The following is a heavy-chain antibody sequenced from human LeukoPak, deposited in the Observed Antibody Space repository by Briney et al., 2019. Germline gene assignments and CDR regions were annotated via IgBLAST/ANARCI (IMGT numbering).Heavy chain of an antibody. J-gene: IGHJ4*02. CDR1: GFTFSNFA. V-gene: IGHV3-23*01. D-gene: IGHD6-19*01. CDR2: ISGSGGTT. CDR3: AKEGWVAVAGTGWSGVDY. Sequence: GGSLRLSCAASGFTFSNFAMSSVRQAPGKGLEWVSSISGSGGTTYSADSVKGRFTISRDNSKNTLNLQMNSLSPEDTAIYYCAKEGWVAVAGTGWSGVDYWGQGTLLTVSS.